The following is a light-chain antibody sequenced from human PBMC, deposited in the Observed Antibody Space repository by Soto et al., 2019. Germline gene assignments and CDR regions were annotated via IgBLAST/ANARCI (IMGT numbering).Light chain of an antibody. CDR2: EVS. CDR3: SSYASSRTRV. Sequence: QSALTQPASVSGSPGQSITISCTGTSSDVGGYNYVSWYQQHPGKAPKLMIYEVSNRPTRVSNRFSDSKSGNTASLTISGLQAENEAEYYWSSYASSRTRVFGGGIKLTVL. CDR1: SSDVGGYNY. J-gene: IGLJ3*02. V-gene: IGLV2-14*01.